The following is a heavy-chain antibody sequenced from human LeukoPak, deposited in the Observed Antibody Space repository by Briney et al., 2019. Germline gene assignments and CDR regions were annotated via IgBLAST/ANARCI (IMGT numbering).Heavy chain of an antibody. CDR3: ARDMVRGVRLYGY. CDR1: GYTFTGYY. V-gene: IGHV1-2*02. Sequence: ASVKVSCKASGYTFTGYYMHWVRQAPGQGLEWTGWINPNSGGTNYAQKFQGRVTMTRDTSISTAYMELSRLRSDDTAVYYCARDMVRGVRLYGYWGQGTLVTVSS. J-gene: IGHJ4*02. CDR2: INPNSGGT. D-gene: IGHD3-10*01.